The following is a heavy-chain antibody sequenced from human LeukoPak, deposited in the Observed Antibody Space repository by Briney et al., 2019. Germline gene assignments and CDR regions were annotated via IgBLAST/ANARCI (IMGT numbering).Heavy chain of an antibody. Sequence: GGSLRLSCAASGFTFSVYSMNWVRQAPGKGLEWVAGISDSGGRTNYADSVKGRFTISRDNPKNTLYLQMNSLRAEDTAVYFCAKRGVVIRVILVGFHKEAYYFDSWGQGALVTVSS. V-gene: IGHV3-23*01. CDR2: ISDSGGRT. CDR3: AKRGVVIRVILVGFHKEAYYFDS. J-gene: IGHJ4*02. CDR1: GFTFSVYS. D-gene: IGHD3-22*01.